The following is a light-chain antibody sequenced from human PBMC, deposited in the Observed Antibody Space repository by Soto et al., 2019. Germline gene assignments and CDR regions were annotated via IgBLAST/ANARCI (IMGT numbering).Light chain of an antibody. Sequence: QSALTQPASVSGSPGQSITISCTGASIDVGGNNYFSWYQQYPGKSPKLMVCDVSNRPSGLSNRFSGSKSGNTASLTISGLQAEDEADYYCSSFTGTSYVFGTGTKVTVL. J-gene: IGLJ1*01. CDR3: SSFTGTSYV. CDR2: DVS. CDR1: SIDVGGNNY. V-gene: IGLV2-14*01.